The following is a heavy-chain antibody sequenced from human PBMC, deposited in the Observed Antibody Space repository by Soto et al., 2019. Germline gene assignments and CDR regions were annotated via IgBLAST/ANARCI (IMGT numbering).Heavy chain of an antibody. CDR3: ARAEAGDYYYGMDV. V-gene: IGHV4-59*01. J-gene: IGHJ6*02. CDR1: GGSISSYY. D-gene: IGHD3-10*01. CDR2: IYYSGST. Sequence: SETLSLTCTVSGGSISSYYWSWIRQPPGKGLEWIGYIYYSGSTNYNPSLKSRVTISVDTSKNQFSLKLSSVTAADTAVYYCARAEAGDYYYGMDVWGQGTTVTVSS.